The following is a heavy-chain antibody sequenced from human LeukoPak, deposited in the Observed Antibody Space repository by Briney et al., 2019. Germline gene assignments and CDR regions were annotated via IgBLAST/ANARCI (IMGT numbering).Heavy chain of an antibody. V-gene: IGHV4-59*01. CDR3: ARDGRVRSHYYYYGMDV. CDR1: GGSISSYY. D-gene: IGHD3-3*01. J-gene: IGHJ6*04. Sequence: PSETLSHTCTVSGGSISSYYWSWIRQPPGKGLEWIGYIYYSGSTNYNPSLKSRVTISVDTSKNQFSLKLSSVTAADTAVYYCARDGRVRSHYYYYGMDVWGKGTTVTVSS. CDR2: IYYSGST.